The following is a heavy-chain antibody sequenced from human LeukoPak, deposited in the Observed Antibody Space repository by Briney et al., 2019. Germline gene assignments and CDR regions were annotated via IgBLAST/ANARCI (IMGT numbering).Heavy chain of an antibody. Sequence: APVKVSCKGSGYTFRTFDINWGRQGPGQRVEWIGWMNPNSGNTGFAHKFQGRVTMTRDTSINTAYMELSSLRSEDTAVYYCTRVLGSISHWGQGTLVTVSS. CDR2: MNPNSGNT. CDR1: GYTFRTFD. J-gene: IGHJ4*02. CDR3: TRVLGSISH. D-gene: IGHD1-1*01. V-gene: IGHV1-8*01.